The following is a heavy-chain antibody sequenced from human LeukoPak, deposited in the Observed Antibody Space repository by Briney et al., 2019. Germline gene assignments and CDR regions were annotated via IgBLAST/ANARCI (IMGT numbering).Heavy chain of an antibody. D-gene: IGHD3-10*01. Sequence: PSETLSLTCTVSGYSISSGYYWGWIRQPPGKGLEWIGSIYHSGSTYYNPSLKSRVTISVDTSKNQFSLKLSSVTAADTAVYYCARGGSGSYYEEYMDVWGKGTTVTVSS. CDR2: IYHSGST. CDR1: GYSISSGYY. J-gene: IGHJ6*03. CDR3: ARGGSGSYYEEYMDV. V-gene: IGHV4-38-2*02.